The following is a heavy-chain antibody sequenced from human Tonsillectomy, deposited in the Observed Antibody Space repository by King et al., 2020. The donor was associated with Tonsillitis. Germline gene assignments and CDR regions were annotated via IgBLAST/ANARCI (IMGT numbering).Heavy chain of an antibody. Sequence: VQLVESGGGVVQPGGSLRLSCVASGFTFNTYGMQWVRQAPGKGLEWVAFIRYDGRKTHYVDSVEGRFTMSRENSQNTLYLQMRSLRVEDTAVYYCARDGPPYRSGYDGAPAGKWGQGTLVTVSS. CDR3: ARDGPPYRSGYDGAPAGK. D-gene: IGHD3-22*01. CDR1: GFTFNTYG. V-gene: IGHV3-30*02. CDR2: IRYDGRKT. J-gene: IGHJ4*02.